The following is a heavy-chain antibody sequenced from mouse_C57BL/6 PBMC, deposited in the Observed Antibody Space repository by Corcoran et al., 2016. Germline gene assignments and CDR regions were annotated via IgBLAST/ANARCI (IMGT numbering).Heavy chain of an antibody. V-gene: IGHV1-81*01. Sequence: QVQLQQSGAELARPGASVKLSCKASGYTFTSYGISWVKQRTGQGLEWIGEIYPRSGNNYYTEKFKGKATLTADKASSTAYMELRSRTSYDAAVYFCAIPDYYYDPFVYWGQGPLVTVSA. J-gene: IGHJ3*01. CDR2: IYPRSGNN. CDR1: GYTFTSYG. CDR3: AIPDYYYDPFVY. D-gene: IGHD2-4*01.